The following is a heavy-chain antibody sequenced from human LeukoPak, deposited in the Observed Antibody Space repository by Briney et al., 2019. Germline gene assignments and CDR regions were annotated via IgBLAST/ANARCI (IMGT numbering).Heavy chain of an antibody. V-gene: IGHV1-69-2*01. D-gene: IGHD2-2*01. CDR1: GYTFTDYY. CDR2: VDPEDGET. CDR3: ATDASSTSGLGLMDV. J-gene: IGHJ6*04. Sequence: ASVKVSCKVSGYTFTDYYMHWVQQAPGKGLEWMGLVDPEDGETIYAEKFQGRVTINAGTSTDTAYMGPSRLRSEGTAVYCCATDASSTSGLGLMDVSGKGTTVTVSS.